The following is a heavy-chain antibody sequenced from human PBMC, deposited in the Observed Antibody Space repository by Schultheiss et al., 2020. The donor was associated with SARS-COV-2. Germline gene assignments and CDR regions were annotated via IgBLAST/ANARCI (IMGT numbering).Heavy chain of an antibody. CDR1: GGSISSYY. CDR3: ARADYYDRGFDP. D-gene: IGHD3-22*01. J-gene: IGHJ5*02. V-gene: IGHV4-4*07. CDR2: IHTSGSN. Sequence: SETLSLTCTVSGGSISSYYWSWIRQPAGKGLEWIGRIHTSGSNNYNPSLKTRVTISVDTSKNQFSLKLSSVIAADTAVYYCARADYYDRGFDPWGQGTLVTVSS.